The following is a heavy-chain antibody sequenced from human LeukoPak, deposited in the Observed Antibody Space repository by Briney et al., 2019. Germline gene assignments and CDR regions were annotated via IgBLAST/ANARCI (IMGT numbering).Heavy chain of an antibody. CDR2: ISSSGGST. CDR1: GFTFSDYY. Sequence: GRSLRLSCAASGFTFSDYYMSWIRQAPGKGLEWVSYISSSGGSTYYADSVKGRFTISRDNSKNTLYLQMNSLRAEDTAVYYCARTLRDDFGSGSDYWGQGTRVTVSS. J-gene: IGHJ4*02. D-gene: IGHD3-10*01. V-gene: IGHV3-11*01. CDR3: ARTLRDDFGSGSDY.